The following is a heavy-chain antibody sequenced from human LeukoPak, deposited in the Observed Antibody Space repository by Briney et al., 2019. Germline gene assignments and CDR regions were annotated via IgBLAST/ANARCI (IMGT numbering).Heavy chain of an antibody. J-gene: IGHJ4*02. D-gene: IGHD2-15*01. V-gene: IGHV3-21*01. CDR1: GFTFSSYS. CDR2: ISCSRSYI. Sequence: GGSLRLSCAASGFTFSSYSMNWVRQAPGKGLEWVSSISCSRSYIYYADSVKGRFTISRDNAKNSLYLHMHSLRAEHTAVYYCARIDCSGGSCYSFRCGQGSLVTVSS. CDR3: ARIDCSGGSCYSFR.